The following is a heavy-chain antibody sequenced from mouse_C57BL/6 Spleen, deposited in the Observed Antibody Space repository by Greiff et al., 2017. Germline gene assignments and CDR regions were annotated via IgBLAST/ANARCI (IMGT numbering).Heavy chain of an antibody. V-gene: IGHV1-54*01. J-gene: IGHJ2*01. CDR2: INPGSGGT. D-gene: IGHD1-1*01. CDR1: GYAFTNYL. CDR3: ARSEDYYGSRGNFDY. Sequence: VQVVESGAELVRPGTSVKVSCKASGYAFTNYLIEWVKQRPGQGLEWIGVINPGSGGTNYNEKFKGKATLTADKSSSTAYMQLSSLTSEDSAVYFCARSEDYYGSRGNFDYWGQGTTLTVSS.